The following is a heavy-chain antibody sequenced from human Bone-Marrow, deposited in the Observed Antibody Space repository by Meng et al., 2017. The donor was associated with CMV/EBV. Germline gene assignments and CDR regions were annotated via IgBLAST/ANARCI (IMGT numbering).Heavy chain of an antibody. CDR2: INPNSGGT. V-gene: IGHV1-2*02. J-gene: IGHJ4*02. Sequence: ASVKVSCKASGYTFTEYYLHWVRQAPGQGLEWMGWINPNSGGTNYAQKFQGRVTMTRDTSISTAYMELSRLRSDDTAVYYCARGPLVRILYHNHHYPFDYWGQGTLVTVSS. CDR1: GYTFTEYY. D-gene: IGHD2-8*01. CDR3: ARGPLVRILYHNHHYPFDY.